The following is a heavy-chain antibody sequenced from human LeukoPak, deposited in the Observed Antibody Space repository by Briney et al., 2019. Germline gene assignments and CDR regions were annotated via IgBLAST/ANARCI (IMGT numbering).Heavy chain of an antibody. Sequence: GGSLRLSCAASGFTVSSNYMSWVRQAPGKGLECVSVISSGGSTYYADSVKGRFTISRDTSKNTLYLQMNSLRAEDTAVYYCARSGSYYELNYWGQGTLVTVSS. D-gene: IGHD1-26*01. V-gene: IGHV3-53*01. J-gene: IGHJ4*02. CDR3: ARSGSYYELNY. CDR2: ISSGGST. CDR1: GFTVSSNY.